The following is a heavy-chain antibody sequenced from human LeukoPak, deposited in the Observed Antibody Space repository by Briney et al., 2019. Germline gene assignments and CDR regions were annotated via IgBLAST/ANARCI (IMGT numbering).Heavy chain of an antibody. D-gene: IGHD6-19*01. J-gene: IGHJ4*02. V-gene: IGHV1-46*01. CDR1: GYTLTELS. CDR3: ARSIAVADHFDY. Sequence: ASVKVSCKVSGYTLTELSMHWVRQAPGQGLEWMGIINPSGGSTSYAQKFQGRVTMTRDTSTSTVYMELSSLRSEDTAVYYCARSIAVADHFDYWGQGTLVTVSS. CDR2: INPSGGST.